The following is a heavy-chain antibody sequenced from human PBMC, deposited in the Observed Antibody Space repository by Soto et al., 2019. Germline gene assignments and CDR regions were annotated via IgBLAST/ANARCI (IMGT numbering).Heavy chain of an antibody. CDR3: TRDASRDSSARGWFDP. CDR2: ISSNSAYI. CDR1: GFTFRSFT. D-gene: IGHD6-13*01. Sequence: GGSLRLSCAASGFTFRSFTMNWVRQAPGKGLEWVSTISSNSAYIYYTDALRGRFTISRDNAKNSLHLQMNSLRAEDTAVYYCTRDASRDSSARGWFDPWGPGALVTVSS. J-gene: IGHJ5*02. V-gene: IGHV3-21*01.